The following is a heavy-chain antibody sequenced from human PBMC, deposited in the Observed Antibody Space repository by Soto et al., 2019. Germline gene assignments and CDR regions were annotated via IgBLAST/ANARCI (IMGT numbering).Heavy chain of an antibody. J-gene: IGHJ6*02. D-gene: IGHD3-10*01. Sequence: PGGSLRLSCAASGFTFSNAWMSWVRQAPGKGLEWVGRIKSKTDGGTTDYAAPVKGRFTISRDDSKNTLYLQMNSLKTEDTAVYYCTTDPTMVRGVRNYYYYGMDVWGQGTTVTVSS. CDR3: TTDPTMVRGVRNYYYYGMDV. V-gene: IGHV3-15*01. CDR1: GFTFSNAW. CDR2: IKSKTDGGTT.